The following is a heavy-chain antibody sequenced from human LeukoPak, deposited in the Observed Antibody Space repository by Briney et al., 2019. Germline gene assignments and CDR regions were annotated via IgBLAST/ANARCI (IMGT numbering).Heavy chain of an antibody. D-gene: IGHD3-22*01. CDR3: AREIDYYDCSGYYSGGSYNWFDP. CDR1: GYTFTSYD. CDR2: MNPNSGNT. J-gene: IGHJ5*02. Sequence: GASVKVSCKASGYTFTSYDINWVRQATGQGLEWMGWMNPNSGNTGYAQKFQGRVTMTRNTSISTAYMELSSLRSEDTAVYYCAREIDYYDCSGYYSGGSYNWFDPWGQGTLVTVSS. V-gene: IGHV1-8*01.